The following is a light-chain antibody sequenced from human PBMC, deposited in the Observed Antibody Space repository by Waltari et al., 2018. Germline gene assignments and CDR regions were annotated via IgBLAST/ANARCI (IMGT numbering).Light chain of an antibody. CDR1: GRSVGSSNS. V-gene: IGLV2-14*03. J-gene: IGLJ3*02. CDR2: DLS. Sequence: QSALTQPASVAGSPGQSVTISGPGTGRSVGSSNSVSWYQDHRGQGPKVLIYDLSDRPSGVSARFSRSKSGNTASLTISGLQTEDEADYYCSSESSDKVVLFGGGTKVTVL. CDR3: SSESSDKVVL.